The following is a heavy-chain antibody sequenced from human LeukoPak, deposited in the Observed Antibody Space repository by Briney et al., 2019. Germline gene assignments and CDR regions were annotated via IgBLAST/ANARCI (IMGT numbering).Heavy chain of an antibody. J-gene: IGHJ4*02. Sequence: GGSLRLSCAASGFTFDDYAMHWVRQAPGKGLEWVSGISWNSGSIGYADSVKGRFTISRANAKNSLYLQMKSLRAEDAALYYWVTGITLFYFVYRGQGTLVTVSS. CDR2: ISWNSGSI. D-gene: IGHD5-18*01. V-gene: IGHV3-9*01. CDR1: GFTFDDYA. CDR3: VTGITLFYFVY.